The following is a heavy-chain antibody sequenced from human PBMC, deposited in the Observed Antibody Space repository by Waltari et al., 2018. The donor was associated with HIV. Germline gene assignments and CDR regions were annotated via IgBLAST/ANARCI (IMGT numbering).Heavy chain of an antibody. D-gene: IGHD5-12*01. CDR1: GDYFTDDY. J-gene: IGHJ3*02. V-gene: IGHV4-34*01. CDR2: IDHRGRT. Sequence: QVQQHQWGAGLLKPSETLALICTVDGDYFTDDYWTWFRQSPRKGLEWCGEIDHRGRTNYNPSLRSRVTISFDMSNNQFSLRLTSVTPSDSAVYFCARGTKPAPYNGWPRGAFDIWGQGTVVTVSS. CDR3: ARGTKPAPYNGWPRGAFDI.